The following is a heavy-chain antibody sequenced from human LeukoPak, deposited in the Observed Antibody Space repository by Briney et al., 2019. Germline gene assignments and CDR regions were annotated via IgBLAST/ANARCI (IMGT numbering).Heavy chain of an antibody. Sequence: PSQTLSLTCTVSGGSISSGSYYWSWIRQPAGKGLEWIGRIYPSGSTNYNPSLKSRVTISVDTPKNQFSLKLSSVTAADTAVYYCARSNNYYDSSGYYSPFDYWGQGTLVTVSS. CDR1: GGSISSGSYY. CDR3: ARSNNYYDSSGYYSPFDY. J-gene: IGHJ4*02. V-gene: IGHV4-61*02. CDR2: IYPSGST. D-gene: IGHD3-22*01.